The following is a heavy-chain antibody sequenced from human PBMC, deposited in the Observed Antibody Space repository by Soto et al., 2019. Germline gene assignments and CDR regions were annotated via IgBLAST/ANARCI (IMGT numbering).Heavy chain of an antibody. CDR2: IYYSGRT. D-gene: IGHD3-9*01. Sequence: LETLSLTCTVSGGSSSSYSWSWIRQPPGKGLEWIGYIYYSGRTNYNPSLKSRVTISVDTSKNQFSLKLSSVTAADTAVFFFLSEESTYDILTGYYLWGQGTMVTVSS. V-gene: IGHV4-59*01. J-gene: IGHJ3*01. CDR1: GGSSSSYS. CDR3: LSEESTYDILTGYYL.